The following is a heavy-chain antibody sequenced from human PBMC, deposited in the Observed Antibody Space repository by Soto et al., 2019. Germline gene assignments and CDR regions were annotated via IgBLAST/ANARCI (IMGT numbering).Heavy chain of an antibody. Sequence: QVQLVQSGVEVTKPGSSVKVSCKASGGTFSSYSINWVRQAPGQGLEWMGEIIPIFGTANYAQKLQGRVTITADESTSTAYMELGSRRSEDAAVYFCARDGGRNCGGIEYWGQGTLVTVSS. J-gene: IGHJ4*02. D-gene: IGHD1-26*01. CDR2: IIPIFGTA. CDR1: GGTFSSYS. V-gene: IGHV1-69*01. CDR3: ARDGGRNCGGIEY.